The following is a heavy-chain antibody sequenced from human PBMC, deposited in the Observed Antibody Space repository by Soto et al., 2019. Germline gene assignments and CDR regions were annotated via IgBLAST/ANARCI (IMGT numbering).Heavy chain of an antibody. V-gene: IGHV3-21*01. D-gene: IGHD2-15*01. Sequence: PGGSLRLSCAASGFTFSSYSMNWVRQAPGKGLEWVSSISSSSSYIYYADSVKGRFTISGDNAKNSLYLQMNSLRAEDTAVYYCARDRGYDAHDYYYNAMDVWGQGTMVTVSS. J-gene: IGHJ6*02. CDR1: GFTFSSYS. CDR2: ISSSSSYI. CDR3: ARDRGYDAHDYYYNAMDV.